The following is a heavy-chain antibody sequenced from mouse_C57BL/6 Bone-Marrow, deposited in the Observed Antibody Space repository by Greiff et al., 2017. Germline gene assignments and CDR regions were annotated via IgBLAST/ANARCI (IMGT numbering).Heavy chain of an antibody. D-gene: IGHD2-13*01. J-gene: IGHJ3*01. V-gene: IGHV5-2*01. CDR1: EYEFPSYD. CDR3: ARDVDGDYRFAY. Sequence: EVKVVESGGGLVQPGESLKLSCESNEYEFPSYDMSWVRKTPEKRLELVAAINRDGGSTYYPDTMERRFILSRDSTKKTLYLQMSSLGSEDTDWYYCARDVDGDYRFAYWGQGTLVTVSA. CDR2: INRDGGST.